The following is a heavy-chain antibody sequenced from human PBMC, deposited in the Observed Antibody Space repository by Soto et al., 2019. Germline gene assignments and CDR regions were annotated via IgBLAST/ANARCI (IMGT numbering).Heavy chain of an antibody. CDR2: INDRGSI. CDR3: ARESHDMLTGPPWVWYFDL. D-gene: IGHD3-9*01. V-gene: IGHV4-34*01. Sequence: QVQLQQWGAGPLRPLETLSLTCGVSGRSFSGYYWAWIRQSPGKGLEWIGEINDRGSINYNPSLKSRVSISVDTSKSHHSLNLRSVTAADTAVYYCARESHDMLTGPPWVWYFDLWGRGTLVTVSS. CDR1: GRSFSGYY. J-gene: IGHJ2*01.